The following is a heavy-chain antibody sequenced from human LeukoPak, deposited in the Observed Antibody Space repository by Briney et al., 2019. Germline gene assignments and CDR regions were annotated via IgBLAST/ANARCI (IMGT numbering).Heavy chain of an antibody. J-gene: IGHJ6*02. CDR2: IKQEGSEK. CDR1: GFTFSSYW. CDR3: ARARARTYYYYYGMDV. D-gene: IGHD1-26*01. V-gene: IGHV3-7*01. Sequence: GSLRLSCAASGFTFSSYWMSWVRQAPGKGLEWVANIKQEGSEKYYVDSVKGRFTISRDNAKNSLYLQMNSLRAEDTAVYYCARARARTYYYYYGMDVWGQGTTVTVSS.